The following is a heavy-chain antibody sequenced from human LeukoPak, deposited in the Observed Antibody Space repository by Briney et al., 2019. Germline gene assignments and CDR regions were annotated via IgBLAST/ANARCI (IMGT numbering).Heavy chain of an antibody. CDR1: GFTFDDYA. J-gene: IGHJ4*02. V-gene: IGHV3-9*01. Sequence: PGRSLRLSCAASGFTFDDYAMHWVRQAPGKGLEWVSGIVWNSGSLAYADSVKGRFTISRDNAKKSLYLQMNSLRHEDTALYYCVKGGSWYGNYFDYWGQGTLVTVSS. CDR2: IVWNSGSL. D-gene: IGHD6-13*01. CDR3: VKGGSWYGNYFDY.